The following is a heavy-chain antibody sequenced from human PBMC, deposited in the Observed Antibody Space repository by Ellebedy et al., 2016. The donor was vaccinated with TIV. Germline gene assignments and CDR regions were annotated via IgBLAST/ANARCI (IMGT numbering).Heavy chain of an antibody. CDR1: GFTFSSYA. J-gene: IGHJ4*02. CDR3: ARERDASSGYYALLLDY. V-gene: IGHV3-30*04. Sequence: GESLKISCAASGFTFSSYAMHWVRQAPGKGLEWVAIISYDGREEYYADSVKGRFTISRDNSKNTLYLQTNSLRAEDTAVYYCARERDASSGYYALLLDYWGQGTLVTVSS. D-gene: IGHD3-22*01. CDR2: ISYDGREE.